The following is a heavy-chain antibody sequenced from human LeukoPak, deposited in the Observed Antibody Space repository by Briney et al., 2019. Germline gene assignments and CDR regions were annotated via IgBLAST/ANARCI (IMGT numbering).Heavy chain of an antibody. J-gene: IGHJ4*02. CDR1: GYTFTSYY. CDR2: INPSGGST. V-gene: IGHV1-46*01. Sequence: GASVKVSCKASGYTFTSYYMHWVRQAPGQGLEWMGIINPSGGSTSYAQKFQGRVTMTRDTSISTAYMELSRLRSDDTAVYYCARDLRSLGYWGQGTLVTVSS. CDR3: ARDLRSLGY.